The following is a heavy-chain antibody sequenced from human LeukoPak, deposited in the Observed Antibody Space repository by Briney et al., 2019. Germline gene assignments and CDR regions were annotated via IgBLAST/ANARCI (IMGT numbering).Heavy chain of an antibody. D-gene: IGHD3-22*01. CDR2: ISGSSSSYI. J-gene: IGHJ4*02. Sequence: GGSLRLSCVASGFTFSSYSMNWVRQAPGKGLEWVSSISGSSSSYIYYADSVKGRFTISRDNAKNSLYLQMNSLRAEDTAVYYCARERYYYDSSGFDYWGQGTLVTVSS. V-gene: IGHV3-21*01. CDR1: GFTFSSYS. CDR3: ARERYYYDSSGFDY.